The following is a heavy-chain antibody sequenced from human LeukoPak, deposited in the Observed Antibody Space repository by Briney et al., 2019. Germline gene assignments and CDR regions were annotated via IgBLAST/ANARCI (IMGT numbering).Heavy chain of an antibody. CDR1: GGSISSYY. Sequence: PSETLSLTCTASGGSISSYYWSWIRLPPGKGLEWIGYLSKSGNTNYSPSLKSRVTIFADTSKNQFFLKLSSVTAADTAVYYCARARYVNSFYAFDIWGQGTLVTVSS. V-gene: IGHV4-59*01. D-gene: IGHD3-9*01. J-gene: IGHJ3*02. CDR3: ARARYVNSFYAFDI. CDR2: LSKSGNT.